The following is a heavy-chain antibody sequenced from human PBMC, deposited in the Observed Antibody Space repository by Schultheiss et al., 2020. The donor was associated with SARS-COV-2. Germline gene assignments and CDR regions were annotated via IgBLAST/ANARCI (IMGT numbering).Heavy chain of an antibody. J-gene: IGHJ6*02. D-gene: IGHD7-27*01. V-gene: IGHV2-26*01. CDR1: GFSLSTSGMC. CDR3: WGQSPPDYGMDV. Sequence: SGPTLVKPTQTLTLTCTFSGFSLSTSGMCVSWIRQPPGKALEWLAHIFSNDEKSYSTSLKSRLTISKDTSKSQVVLTMTNMDPVDTATYYCWGQSPPDYGMDVWGQGTTVTVSS. CDR2: IFSNDEK.